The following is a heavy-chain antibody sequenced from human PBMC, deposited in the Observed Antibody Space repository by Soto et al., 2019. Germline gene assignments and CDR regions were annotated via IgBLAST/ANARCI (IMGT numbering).Heavy chain of an antibody. Sequence: QVQLVQSGAEVKKPGASVKVSCKASGYTFTSYGISWVRQAPGQGLEWMGWISAYNGNTNYAQKLQGRVTMTTDTATSTAYRGLRSLRSDDTAVYYCAGVVQQLVLVGWFDPWGQGTLVTVSS. CDR2: ISAYNGNT. D-gene: IGHD6-13*01. V-gene: IGHV1-18*01. CDR1: GYTFTSYG. J-gene: IGHJ5*02. CDR3: AGVVQQLVLVGWFDP.